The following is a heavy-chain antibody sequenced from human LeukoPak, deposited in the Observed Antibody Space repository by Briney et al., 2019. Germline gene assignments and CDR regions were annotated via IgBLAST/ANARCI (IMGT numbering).Heavy chain of an antibody. J-gene: IGHJ4*02. CDR3: ARDAGTTGPIDY. Sequence: ASVKVSCKASGYTFTGYYIHWVRQAPGQGLEWMGWINPNSGGTNYAQKFQGRVTMTRDTSISTAYMELSRLRSDDTAVYYCARDAGTTGPIDYWGQGTLVTVSS. CDR1: GYTFTGYY. CDR2: INPNSGGT. D-gene: IGHD1-7*01. V-gene: IGHV1-2*02.